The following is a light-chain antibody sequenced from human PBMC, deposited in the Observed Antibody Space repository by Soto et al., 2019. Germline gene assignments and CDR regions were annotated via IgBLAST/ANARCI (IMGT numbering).Light chain of an antibody. V-gene: IGKV4-1*01. Sequence: DIVMTQSPDSLAVSLGERATINCKSSQSVLYSSNNKNYLAWYQQKPGQPPKLLIYWASTRESGVPDRFSGSESGTDFTLTISSLQAEDVAVYYCQQYYSTLLTFGGGTTVEIK. CDR3: QQYYSTLLT. CDR2: WAS. CDR1: QSVLYSSNNKNY. J-gene: IGKJ4*01.